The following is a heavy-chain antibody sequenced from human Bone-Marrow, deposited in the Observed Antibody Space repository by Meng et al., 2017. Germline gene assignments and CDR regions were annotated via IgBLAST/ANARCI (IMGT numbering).Heavy chain of an antibody. V-gene: IGHV4-34*01. D-gene: IGHD5-24*01. CDR1: GGSFSDYY. Sequence: SETLSLTCVVSGGSFSDYYWSWIRQPPGKGLEWIGEINHSGSTNYNPSLESRATISVDTSQNNLSLKLSSVTAADSAVYYCAVAGDGYNEIKPYYYYYGMDVWGQGTTVTVSS. CDR2: INHSGST. CDR3: AVAGDGYNEIKPYYYYYGMDV. J-gene: IGHJ6*02.